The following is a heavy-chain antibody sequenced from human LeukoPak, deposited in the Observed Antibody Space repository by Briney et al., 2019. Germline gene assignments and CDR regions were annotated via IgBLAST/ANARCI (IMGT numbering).Heavy chain of an antibody. CDR2: IIPMFCKA. D-gene: IGHD2-2*02. CDR1: GGTFNSYG. Sequence: ASVKVSCKDSGGTFNSYGMSWVGQAPGEGREGMGGIIPMFCKANYAQKFQGRVTINADGSTSTAYMELSSLRSEHTAVYYCARNLFVVVPAAIPLFDLWGQGTLVTVSS. V-gene: IGHV1-69*13. CDR3: ARNLFVVVPAAIPLFDL. J-gene: IGHJ5*02.